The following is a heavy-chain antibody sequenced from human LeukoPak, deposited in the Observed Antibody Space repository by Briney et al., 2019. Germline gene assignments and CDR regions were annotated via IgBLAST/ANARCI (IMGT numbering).Heavy chain of an antibody. V-gene: IGHV1-18*01. CDR1: GYTFTSYG. Sequence: ASVKVSCKASGYTFTSYGISWVRQAPGQGLEWTGWISAYNGNTNYAQKLQGRVTMTTDTSTSTAYMELRSLRSDDTAVYYCARDMAAGPPNYYYYGMDVWGQGTTVTVSS. CDR3: ARDMAAGPPNYYYYGMDV. D-gene: IGHD6-13*01. J-gene: IGHJ6*02. CDR2: ISAYNGNT.